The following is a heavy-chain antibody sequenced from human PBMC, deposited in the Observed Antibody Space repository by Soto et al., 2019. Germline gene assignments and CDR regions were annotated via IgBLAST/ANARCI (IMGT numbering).Heavy chain of an antibody. CDR3: ARDGATVTRVRWFDT. Sequence: QVQLVQSGAEVKKPGASVKVSCKASGYTFTSDGITGVRQAPGQGLEWMGWISAYNGNTNYAQKLQGRVTMTTDTSKSTAYMELRSLRSDDTAVYYCARDGATVTRVRWFDTWGQGTLVTVSS. V-gene: IGHV1-18*01. CDR1: GYTFTSDG. CDR2: ISAYNGNT. D-gene: IGHD4-4*01. J-gene: IGHJ5*02.